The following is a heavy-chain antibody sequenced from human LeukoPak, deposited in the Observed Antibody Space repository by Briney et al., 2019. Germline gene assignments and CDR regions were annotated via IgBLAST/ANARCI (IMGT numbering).Heavy chain of an antibody. Sequence: ASVKASCKASGYTFTGYYMHWVRQAPGQGLEWMGRINPNSGGTNYAQKFQGRVTMTRDTSISTAYMELSRLRSDDTAVYYCARGLAERYYDILTGYWNYWGQGTLVTVSS. CDR1: GYTFTGYY. J-gene: IGHJ4*02. D-gene: IGHD3-9*01. CDR3: ARGLAERYYDILTGYWNY. CDR2: INPNSGGT. V-gene: IGHV1-2*06.